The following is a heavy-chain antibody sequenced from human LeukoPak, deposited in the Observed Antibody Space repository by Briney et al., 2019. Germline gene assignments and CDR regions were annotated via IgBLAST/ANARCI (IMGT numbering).Heavy chain of an antibody. J-gene: IGHJ4*02. Sequence: GGSLRLSCAASGFTFSSYGMHWVRQAPGKGLEWVAVISYDGSNKYYADSVKGRLTISRDNSKDTLYLQMNSLRAEDTAVYYCAKSTRGIAAATSDYWGQGTLVTVSS. CDR2: ISYDGSNK. CDR1: GFTFSSYG. CDR3: AKSTRGIAAATSDY. D-gene: IGHD6-13*01. V-gene: IGHV3-30*18.